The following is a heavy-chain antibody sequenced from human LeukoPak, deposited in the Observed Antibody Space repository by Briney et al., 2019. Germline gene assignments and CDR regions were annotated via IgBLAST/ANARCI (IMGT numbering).Heavy chain of an antibody. J-gene: IGHJ5*02. CDR1: GGSISSGYY. D-gene: IGHD2-8*02. V-gene: IGHV4-38-2*02. Sequence: SQTLSLTCTVSGGSISSGYYWGWIRQSPEKGLEWIGSIYHSGATYYNPSLNSRVTISVDTSKNHFSLNLTSVTAADTAVYYCARDLVGQEVNWFDPWGQGTLVTVSS. CDR3: ARDLVGQEVNWFDP. CDR2: IYHSGAT.